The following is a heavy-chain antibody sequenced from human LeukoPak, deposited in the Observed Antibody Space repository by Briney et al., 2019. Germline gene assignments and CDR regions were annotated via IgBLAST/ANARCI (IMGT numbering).Heavy chain of an antibody. CDR2: INPSGGST. CDR1: GYTFTSYY. Sequence: ASVKVSCKASGYTFTSYYMHWVRQAPGQGLEWMGIINPSGGSTSYAQKFQGRVTMTRDMSTSTVYMELSRLRSDDTAVYYCARGDTMVRHPSRFDPWGQGTLVTVSS. CDR3: ARGDTMVRHPSRFDP. J-gene: IGHJ5*02. D-gene: IGHD3-10*01. V-gene: IGHV1-46*01.